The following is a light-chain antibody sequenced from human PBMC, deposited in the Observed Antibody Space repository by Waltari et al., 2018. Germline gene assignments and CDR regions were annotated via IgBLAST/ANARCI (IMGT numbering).Light chain of an antibody. J-gene: IGKJ1*01. Sequence: EIVLTQSPATLSLSPGERATLSCRASPSVSSYLAWYQQKPGQAPRLLIYDASSRGTGIPARFSGSGSGTDFTLTISSLEPEDFAVYYCQQRSNWPRTFGQGTKVEI. CDR2: DAS. V-gene: IGKV3-11*01. CDR1: PSVSSY. CDR3: QQRSNWPRT.